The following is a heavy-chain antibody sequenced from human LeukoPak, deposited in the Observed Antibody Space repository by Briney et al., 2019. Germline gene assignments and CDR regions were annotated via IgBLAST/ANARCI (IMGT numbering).Heavy chain of an antibody. CDR2: IGSRSNPI. CDR3: AREARGSGRDFDY. V-gene: IGHV3-11*01. D-gene: IGHD1-26*01. J-gene: IGHJ4*02. CDR1: GFSFSDFY. Sequence: GGSLRLSCAASGFSFSDFYMSWIRQAPGMGLEWMSYIGSRSNPIYYADSVKGRFTISRDDAKNSLYLQMNSLRDEDTAVYFCAREARGSGRDFDYWGQGILVTVSS.